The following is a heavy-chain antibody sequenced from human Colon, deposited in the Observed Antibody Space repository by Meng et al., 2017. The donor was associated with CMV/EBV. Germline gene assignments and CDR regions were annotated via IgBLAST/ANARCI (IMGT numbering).Heavy chain of an antibody. CDR3: ARGVIYCSSTSCYREGYFDY. J-gene: IGHJ4*02. V-gene: IGHV1-8*01. D-gene: IGHD2-2*02. Sequence: TGYDINWVRQATGQGLEWMGWMNPNSGNTGYAQRFQGRVTMTRNTSISTAYMELSSLRSEDTAVYYCARGVIYCSSTSCYREGYFDYWGQGTRVTVSS. CDR2: MNPNSGNT. CDR1: TGYD.